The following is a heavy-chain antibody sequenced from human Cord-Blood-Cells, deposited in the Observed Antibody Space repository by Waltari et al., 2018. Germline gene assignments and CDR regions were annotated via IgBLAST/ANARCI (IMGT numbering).Heavy chain of an antibody. CDR2: IYYSGSP. CDR1: GGPIRRYS. CDR3: ARNLGYSGYDYYFDY. D-gene: IGHD5-12*01. Sequence: QVQLQESGPGLVKPSETLSLTCTVSGGPIRRYSWSWIRQPPGKGLEWIGYIYYSGSPNYNPSLKSRVTISGDTSKNQFSLKLSSVTAADTAVYYCARNLGYSGYDYYFDYWGQGTLVTVSS. J-gene: IGHJ4*02. V-gene: IGHV4-59*01.